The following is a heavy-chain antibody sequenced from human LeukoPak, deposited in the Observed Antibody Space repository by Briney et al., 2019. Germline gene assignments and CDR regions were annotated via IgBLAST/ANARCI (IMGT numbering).Heavy chain of an antibody. Sequence: SETLSLTCTVSGGSISTYYWSWIRQPPGKGLEWIGSIYYSGSTYYDPSLKSRVTISVDTSKNQFSLKLSSVTAADTAVYYCARQDSGSYYIDWFDPWGQGTLVTVSS. CDR1: GGSISTYY. V-gene: IGHV4-59*08. CDR2: IYYSGST. CDR3: ARQDSGSYYIDWFDP. J-gene: IGHJ5*02. D-gene: IGHD3-10*01.